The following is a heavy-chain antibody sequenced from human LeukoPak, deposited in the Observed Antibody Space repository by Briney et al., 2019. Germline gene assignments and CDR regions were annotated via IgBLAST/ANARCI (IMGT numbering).Heavy chain of an antibody. V-gene: IGHV1-2*02. D-gene: IGHD3-9*01. CDR3: ARTLYDILTGESYYFDY. J-gene: IGHJ4*02. Sequence: ASVKVSCKASGYTFTDYYMHWVRQAPGQGLEWMGWINPNSGGTNYAQKFQGRVTMTRDTSISTAYMELSRLRSDDTAVYYCARTLYDILTGESYYFDYWGQGTLVTVSS. CDR2: INPNSGGT. CDR1: GYTFTDYY.